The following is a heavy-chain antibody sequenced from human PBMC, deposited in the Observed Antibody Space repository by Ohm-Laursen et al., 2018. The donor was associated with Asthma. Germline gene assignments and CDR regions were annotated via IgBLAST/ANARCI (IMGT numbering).Heavy chain of an antibody. Sequence: PGTLSLTCTVSGGSISSGGYYWSWIRQPPGKGLEWIGEINHSGSTNYNPSLKSRVTISVDTSKNQFSLKLSSVTAADTAVYYCARGGPQGVPGGNWFDPWGQGTLVTVSS. D-gene: IGHD3-3*01. CDR1: GGSISSGGYY. CDR2: INHSGST. V-gene: IGHV4-39*07. CDR3: ARGGPQGVPGGNWFDP. J-gene: IGHJ5*02.